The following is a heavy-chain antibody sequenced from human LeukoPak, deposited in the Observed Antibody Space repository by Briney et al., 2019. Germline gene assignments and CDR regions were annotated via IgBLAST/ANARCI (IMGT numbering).Heavy chain of an antibody. D-gene: IGHD4-11*01. CDR3: ARDLQGANDAFDI. CDR1: GGSISSSSYY. Sequence: SETRSLTCTVSGGSISSSSYYWGWIRQPPGKGLEWMGSIYYSGSTYYNPSLKSRVTISVDTSKNQFSLKLSSVTAADTAVYYCARDLQGANDAFDIWGQGTMVTVSS. V-gene: IGHV4-39*07. J-gene: IGHJ3*02. CDR2: IYYSGST.